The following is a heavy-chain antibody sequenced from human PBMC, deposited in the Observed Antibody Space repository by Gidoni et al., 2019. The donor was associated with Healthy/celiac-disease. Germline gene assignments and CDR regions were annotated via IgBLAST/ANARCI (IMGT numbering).Heavy chain of an antibody. J-gene: IGHJ5*02. V-gene: IGHV4-34*01. Sequence: QVQLQQWGAGLLKPSETLSITCAVYGGSFSGYYWSWIRQPPGKGLDWIGEINHSGSTNYNPSLKSRFTISVDPSKNQFALKLSSVTAADTAVYYCARRPEYSSSRRLGIWFDPWGQGTMVTVSS. CDR3: ARRPEYSSSRRLGIWFDP. CDR1: GGSFSGYY. D-gene: IGHD6-13*01. CDR2: INHSGST.